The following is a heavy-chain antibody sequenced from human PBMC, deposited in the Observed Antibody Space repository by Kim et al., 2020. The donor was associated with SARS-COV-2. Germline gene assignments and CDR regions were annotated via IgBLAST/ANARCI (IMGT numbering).Heavy chain of an antibody. V-gene: IGHV3-33*01. CDR3: ARVDGSHHYFDY. J-gene: IGHJ4*02. D-gene: IGHD2-2*03. CDR1: GFTFSSYG. Sequence: GGSLRLSCAASGFTFSSYGMHWVRQAPGKGLEWVAVIWYDGSNKYYADSVKGRFTISRDNSKNTLYLQMNSLRAEDTAVYYCARVDGSHHYFDYWGQGTLVTVSS. CDR2: IWYDGSNK.